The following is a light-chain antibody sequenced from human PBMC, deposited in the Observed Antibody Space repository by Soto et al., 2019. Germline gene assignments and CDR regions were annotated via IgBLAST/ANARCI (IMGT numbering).Light chain of an antibody. CDR1: QSFGNS. V-gene: IGKV3-11*01. CDR3: QLRSDWRIT. J-gene: IGKJ5*01. CDR2: DTS. Sequence: EIVLTQSPATLSLSPGERASLSCRASQSFGNSLAWYQHKPGQAPRLLISDTSNRATGIPARFSGSGSGTDLTLTISSLEPDDFAVYYCQLRSDWRITFGQGTRLEI.